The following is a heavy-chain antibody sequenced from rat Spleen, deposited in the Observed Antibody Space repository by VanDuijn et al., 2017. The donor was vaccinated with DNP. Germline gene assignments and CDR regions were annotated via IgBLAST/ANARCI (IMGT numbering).Heavy chain of an antibody. D-gene: IGHD1-3*01. CDR3: ARTTVAHVPFDY. V-gene: IGHV2-16*01. J-gene: IGHJ2*01. CDR1: GFSLTSYG. Sequence: QVQLKESGPGLVQPSQTLSLTCTVSGFSLTSYGVNWIRQPPGKGLEWIGAIWSGGSTDYNSALKSRLSISRDTSKSQVLLKMNSRQSVDTAMYFCARTTVAHVPFDYWGQGVMVTVSS. CDR2: IWSGGST.